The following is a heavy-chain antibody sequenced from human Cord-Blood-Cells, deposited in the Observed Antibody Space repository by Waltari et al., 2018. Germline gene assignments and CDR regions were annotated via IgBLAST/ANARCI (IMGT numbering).Heavy chain of an antibody. V-gene: IGHV4-59*01. Sequence: QVQLQESGPGLVKPSETLSLTCTVPGGSIRRYYWSWIRQPPGKGLEWIGYIYYSGSTNYNPSLKSRVTISVDTSKNQFSLKLSSVTAADTAVYYCARLTGGDYWGQGTLVTVSS. CDR2: IYYSGST. J-gene: IGHJ4*02. CDR1: GGSIRRYY. CDR3: ARLTGGDY. D-gene: IGHD7-27*01.